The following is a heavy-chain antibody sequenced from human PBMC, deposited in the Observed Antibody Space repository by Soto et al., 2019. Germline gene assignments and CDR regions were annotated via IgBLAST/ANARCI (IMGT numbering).Heavy chain of an antibody. CDR2: IHHSGRT. V-gene: IGHV4-4*02. D-gene: IGHD2-21*02. Sequence: QVQLQESGPGLVKPSGTLSLTCAVSGDSISSDKWWSWVRQPPGKGLEWIGEIHHSGRTNYNPSLKSRVTILLEKSKNQVSLELSSMTAADTAVYYCARGGDWQFDYWGQGTLVTVSS. J-gene: IGHJ4*02. CDR1: GDSISSDKW. CDR3: ARGGDWQFDY.